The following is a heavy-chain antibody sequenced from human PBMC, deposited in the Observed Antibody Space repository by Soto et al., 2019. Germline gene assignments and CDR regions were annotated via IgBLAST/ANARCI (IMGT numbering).Heavy chain of an antibody. V-gene: IGHV5-51*01. CDR1: GYSFTSYW. Sequence: GDSLKISCKGSGYSFTSYWIGWVRQMPGKGLEWMGIIYPGDSDTRYSPSFQGQVTISADKSISTAYLQWSSLKASDTAMYYCAKGYDFWSGRDDAFDIWGQGTMVTVSS. CDR2: IYPGDSDT. D-gene: IGHD3-3*01. CDR3: AKGYDFWSGRDDAFDI. J-gene: IGHJ3*02.